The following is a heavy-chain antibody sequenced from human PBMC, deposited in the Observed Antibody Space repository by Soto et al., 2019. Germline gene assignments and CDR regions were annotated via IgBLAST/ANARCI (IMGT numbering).Heavy chain of an antibody. CDR2: ISSSSSYI. CDR1: GFTFSSYR. CDR3: ERGISDYVVVVLAALYV. D-gene: IGHD2-2*01. J-gene: IGHJ6*02. Sequence: PGSSLRLSCAASGFTFSSYRMNWVRQATGKGLEWVSSISSSSSYIYYADSVKGRFTISRDNAKNSLYLQMKSLRADDTAVYFCERGISDYVVVVLAALYVWGQGTTVTVSS. V-gene: IGHV3-21*01.